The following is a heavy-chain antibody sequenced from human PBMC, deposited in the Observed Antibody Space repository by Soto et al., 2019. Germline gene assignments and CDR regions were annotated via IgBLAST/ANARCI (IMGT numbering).Heavy chain of an antibody. V-gene: IGHV3-23*01. CDR3: ATRATRRSRPGWFDP. D-gene: IGHD6-13*01. J-gene: IGHJ5*02. Sequence: EVQLLESGGGLVQPGGSLRLSCAASGFTFNNYAMNWVRQAPGKGLEWVSAITGSGVSGADTYYADSVKGRFIISRDNFKNTLYLQMNSLRAEDTAIYYCATRATRRSRPGWFDPWGQGTLVSVSS. CDR2: ITGSGVSGADT. CDR1: GFTFNNYA.